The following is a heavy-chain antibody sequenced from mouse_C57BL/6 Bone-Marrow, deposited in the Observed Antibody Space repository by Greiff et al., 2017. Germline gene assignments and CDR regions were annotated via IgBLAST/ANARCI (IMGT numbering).Heavy chain of an antibody. D-gene: IGHD1-1*01. V-gene: IGHV1-54*01. Sequence: QVHVKQSGAELVRPGTSVKVSCKASGYAFTNYLIEWVKQRPGQGLEWIGVINPGSGGTNYNEKFKGKATLTADKSSSTAYMQLSSLTSEDSAVYFCARPNYYGSYAMDYWGQGTSVTVSS. CDR1: GYAFTNYL. CDR2: INPGSGGT. CDR3: ARPNYYGSYAMDY. J-gene: IGHJ4*01.